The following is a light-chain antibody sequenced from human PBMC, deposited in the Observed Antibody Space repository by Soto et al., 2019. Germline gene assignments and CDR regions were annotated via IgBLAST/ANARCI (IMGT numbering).Light chain of an antibody. V-gene: IGKV1-5*01. Sequence: DIQMTQYPSPLSASVXDRVTITCRASQSITTWLAWYQQRPGKAPKLLIYDVSSLQSGVPSRFSGSGSGTEFTLAISSLQPDDFATYYCQHYKMDSPWTFGQGAKVDIK. CDR1: QSITTW. J-gene: IGKJ1*01. CDR3: QHYKMDSPWT. CDR2: DVS.